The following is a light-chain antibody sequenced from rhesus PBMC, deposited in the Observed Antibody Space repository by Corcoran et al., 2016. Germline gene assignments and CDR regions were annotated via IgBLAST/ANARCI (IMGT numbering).Light chain of an antibody. J-gene: IGKJ3*01. CDR1: QGISSY. V-gene: IGKV1-25*01. CDR3: QQHNSYPFA. CDR2: KAS. Sequence: DIQMTQSPSSLSASVGDTVTITCRASQGISSYLAWYQQKPGKAPKLLIYKASTLQSGVPSRFRCSGSGTDFALTISSLPPEDFATYYCQQHNSYPFAFDPGTKLDIK.